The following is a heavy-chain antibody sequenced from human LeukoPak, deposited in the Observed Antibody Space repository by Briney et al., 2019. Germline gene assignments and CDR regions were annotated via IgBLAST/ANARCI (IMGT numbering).Heavy chain of an antibody. CDR1: GFTFSGSE. Sequence: GGSLRLSCAASGFTFSGSEMNWVRQAPGKGLEWVSYISRSGSPTYYADSVKGRFTISRDNSKNTLYLQMNSLRAEDTAVYYCARDHRSSGSYGDYWGQGTLVTVSS. CDR2: ISRSGSPT. CDR3: ARDHRSSGSYGDY. V-gene: IGHV3-48*03. J-gene: IGHJ4*02. D-gene: IGHD1-26*01.